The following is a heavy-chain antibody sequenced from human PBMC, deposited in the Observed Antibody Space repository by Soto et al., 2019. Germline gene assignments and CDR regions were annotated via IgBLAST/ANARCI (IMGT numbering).Heavy chain of an antibody. V-gene: IGHV1-69*13. Sequence: SVKVSCKASGGTFSSYAISWVRQAPGQGLEWMGGIIPIFGTANYAQKFQGRVTITADESTSTAYMELSSLRSEDTAVYCCARGANDYGDFDDAFDIWGQGTMVTVSS. J-gene: IGHJ3*02. CDR2: IIPIFGTA. CDR3: ARGANDYGDFDDAFDI. D-gene: IGHD4-17*01. CDR1: GGTFSSYA.